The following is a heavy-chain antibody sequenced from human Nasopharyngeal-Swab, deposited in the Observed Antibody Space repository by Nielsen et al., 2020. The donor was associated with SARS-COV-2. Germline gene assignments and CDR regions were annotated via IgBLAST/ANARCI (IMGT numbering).Heavy chain of an antibody. J-gene: IGHJ1*01. CDR2: IYSSASI. Sequence: LSLTCAASGFNVSNNYMTWVRQAPGKGLEWVSIIYSSASIYHADSVKGRFIISRDTSKNTLSLRMNSLRVEDTAVYYCASAVTGPLYWGQGTLVTVSS. CDR1: GFNVSNNY. D-gene: IGHD4-11*01. V-gene: IGHV3-53*01. CDR3: ASAVTGPLY.